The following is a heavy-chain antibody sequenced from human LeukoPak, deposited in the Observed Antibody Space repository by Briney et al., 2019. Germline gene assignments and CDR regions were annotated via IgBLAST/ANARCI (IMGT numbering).Heavy chain of an antibody. Sequence: PGGSLRLSCAASGFTFDDYGMSWVRQAPGKGLEWVSGINWNGGSTGYADSVKGRFTISRDNAKNSLYLQMNSLRAEDTALYYCARDLVTGTPPYYFDYWGQGTLVTVSS. CDR1: GFTFDDYG. CDR3: ARDLVTGTPPYYFDY. CDR2: INWNGGST. V-gene: IGHV3-20*04. J-gene: IGHJ4*02. D-gene: IGHD1-20*01.